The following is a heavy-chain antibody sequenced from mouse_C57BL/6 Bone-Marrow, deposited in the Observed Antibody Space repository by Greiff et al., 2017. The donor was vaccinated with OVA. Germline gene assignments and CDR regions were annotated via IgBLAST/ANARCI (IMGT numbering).Heavy chain of an antibody. V-gene: IGHV7-1*01. D-gene: IGHD2-3*01. J-gene: IGHJ4*01. CDR2: SRNKANDYTT. CDR3: ARDAPSYDGYYRYYAMDY. CDR1: GFTFSDFY. Sequence: EVKLMESGGGLVQSGRSLRLSCATSGFTFSDFYMEWVRQAPGKGLEWIAASRNKANDYTTEYSASVKGRFIVSRDTSQSILYLQMNALRAEDTAIYYCARDAPSYDGYYRYYAMDYWGQGTSVTVSS.